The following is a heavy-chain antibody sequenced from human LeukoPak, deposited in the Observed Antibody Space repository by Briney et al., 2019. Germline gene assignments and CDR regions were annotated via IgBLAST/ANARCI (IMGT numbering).Heavy chain of an antibody. CDR3: ATGMENYDGSGYYSNFQH. CDR1: GFTFGTHA. J-gene: IGHJ1*01. D-gene: IGHD3-22*01. CDR2: MSGRGDTS. V-gene: IGHV3-23*01. Sequence: GGSLRLSCAASGFTFGTHAMTWVRQAPGKGLEWVSGMSGRGDTSYYADSVKGRFTISRDNSKNTLYLQMNSLRAEETAVYYCATGMENYDGSGYYSNFQHWGQGTLVTVSS.